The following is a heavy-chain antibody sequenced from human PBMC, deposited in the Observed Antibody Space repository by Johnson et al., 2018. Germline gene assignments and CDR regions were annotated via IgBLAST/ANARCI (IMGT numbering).Heavy chain of an antibody. CDR1: GYTFTIGG. Sequence: QVQLQESGGGVVQPGRSLRVSCEASGYTFTIGGLHWARQAPGKGLEWVAAISHDGSETHYADSVKGRFTITRDDSKNTRYLQKNSLRVEDTATYYCAEGAGNSNTGYHMDVWGKGTTGSVSS. D-gene: IGHD3-9*01. V-gene: IGHV3-30*18. J-gene: IGHJ6*03. CDR2: ISHDGSET. CDR3: AEGAGNSNTGYHMDV.